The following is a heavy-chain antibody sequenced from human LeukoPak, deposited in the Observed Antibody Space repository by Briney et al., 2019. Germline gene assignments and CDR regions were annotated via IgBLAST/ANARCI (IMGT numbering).Heavy chain of an antibody. Sequence: ASESLSLTCTVSGGSISSYYWSWIRQPAGKGLEWIGRIYTSGSTNYNPSLKSRVTMSVDTSKNQFSLKLSSVTAADTAVYYCARDRYDYVWGSYRYTFDPWGQGTLVTVSS. CDR1: GGSISSYY. V-gene: IGHV4-4*07. J-gene: IGHJ5*02. CDR2: IYTSGST. D-gene: IGHD3-16*02. CDR3: ARDRYDYVWGSYRYTFDP.